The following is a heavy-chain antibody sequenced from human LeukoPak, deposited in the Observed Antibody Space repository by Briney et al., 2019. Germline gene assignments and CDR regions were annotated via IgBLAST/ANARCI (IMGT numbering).Heavy chain of an antibody. CDR2: IYSGGST. J-gene: IGHJ4*02. V-gene: IGHV3-53*01. CDR3: AKPSATYYYDSSGYPIAKQEYYFDY. Sequence: PGGSLRLSCAASGFTVSSNYMSWVRQAPGKGLEWVSVIYSGGSTYYADSVKGRFTISRDNSKNTLYLQMNSLRAEDTAVYYCAKPSATYYYDSSGYPIAKQEYYFDYWGQGTLVTVSS. D-gene: IGHD3-22*01. CDR1: GFTVSSNY.